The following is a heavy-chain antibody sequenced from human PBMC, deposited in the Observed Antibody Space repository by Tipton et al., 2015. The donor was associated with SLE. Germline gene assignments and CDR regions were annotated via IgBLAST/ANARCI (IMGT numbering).Heavy chain of an antibody. Sequence: SLRLSCAASGFTVSSNYMSWVRRAPGKGLEWVSVIFSGGSTYYADSVKGRSTISRDNSKNTLYLQMNSLRAEDTAVYYCASELTPLYGMDVWGQGTTVTVSS. CDR1: GFTVSSNY. D-gene: IGHD2-8*01. J-gene: IGHJ6*02. CDR3: ASELTPLYGMDV. V-gene: IGHV3-53*05. CDR2: IFSGGST.